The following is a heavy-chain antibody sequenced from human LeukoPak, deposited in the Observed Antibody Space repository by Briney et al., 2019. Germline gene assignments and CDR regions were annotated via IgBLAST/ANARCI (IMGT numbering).Heavy chain of an antibody. Sequence: PSDTLFLTCTVSGGSITSSGFYWGWIRQPPGKGLEWIGNIYYGGSAYYNPSLKSRVTISVDTSKNQFSLKLSSVTAADTAVYYCARQPNIVVVDNWFDPWGQGTLVAVSS. CDR3: ARQPNIVVVDNWFDP. D-gene: IGHD2-15*01. J-gene: IGHJ5*02. V-gene: IGHV4-39*07. CDR1: GGSITSSGFY. CDR2: IYYGGSA.